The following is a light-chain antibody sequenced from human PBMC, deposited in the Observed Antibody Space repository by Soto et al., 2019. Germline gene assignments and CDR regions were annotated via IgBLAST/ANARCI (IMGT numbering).Light chain of an antibody. CDR2: EAS. CDR3: QQRNDWVT. J-gene: IGKJ4*01. V-gene: IGKV3-11*01. CDR1: QTVSSS. Sequence: EIVLTQSPATLSLSPGERATLSCRASQTVSSSLAWYQQKPGQAPRLLIYEASNRATGIPARFSGSGSGTDFILTISSLEPEDSGVYYCQQRNDWVTFGGGTKVDIK.